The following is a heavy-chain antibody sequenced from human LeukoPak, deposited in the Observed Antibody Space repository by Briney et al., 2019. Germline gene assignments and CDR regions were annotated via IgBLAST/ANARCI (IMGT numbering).Heavy chain of an antibody. Sequence: NPGGSLRLSCAASGFTFSSYSMNWVRQVPGKGLEWVSSISSSSSYIYYADSVKGRFTISRDNAKNSLYLQTNSLRAEDTAVYYCARDGGGNGDAFDIWGQGTMVTVSS. V-gene: IGHV3-21*01. D-gene: IGHD4-23*01. J-gene: IGHJ3*02. CDR2: ISSSSSYI. CDR1: GFTFSSYS. CDR3: ARDGGGNGDAFDI.